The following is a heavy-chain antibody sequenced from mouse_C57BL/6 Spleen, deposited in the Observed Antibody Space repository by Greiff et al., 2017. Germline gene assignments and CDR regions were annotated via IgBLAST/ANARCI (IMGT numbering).Heavy chain of an antibody. CDR2: FYPGSGSI. J-gene: IGHJ4*01. Sequence: QVHVKQSGAELVKPGASVKLSCKASGYTFTEYTIHWVKQRSGQGLEWIGWFYPGSGSIKYNEKFKDKATLTADKSSSTVYMELSRLTSEDSAVYFCARHEGGLHAMDYWGQGTSVTVSS. V-gene: IGHV1-62-2*01. CDR3: ARHEGGLHAMDY. CDR1: GYTFTEYT.